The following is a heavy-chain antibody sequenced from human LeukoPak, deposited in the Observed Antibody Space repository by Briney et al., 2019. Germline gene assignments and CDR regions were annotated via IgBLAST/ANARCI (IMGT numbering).Heavy chain of an antibody. CDR2: ISYDGSNK. Sequence: PGGSLRLSCAASGFTFGSYAMHWVRQAPGKGLEWVAVISYDGSNKYYADSVKGRFTISRDNSKNTLYLQMNSLRAEDTAVYYCAKDTDYYDSSGYYLGWGQGTLVTVSS. J-gene: IGHJ4*02. CDR1: GFTFGSYA. CDR3: AKDTDYYDSSGYYLG. D-gene: IGHD3-22*01. V-gene: IGHV3-30-3*01.